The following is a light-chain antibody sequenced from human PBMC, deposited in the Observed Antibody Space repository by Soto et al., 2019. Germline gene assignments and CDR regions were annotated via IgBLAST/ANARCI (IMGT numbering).Light chain of an antibody. CDR2: DVS. V-gene: IGLV2-11*01. Sequence: QSALTQPRSVSGSPGQSVTISCTGTSSDVGGYNYVSWYQQHPGKAPKLMIYDVSKRPSGVPDRFSGSESGNTASLTISGLQAEDEADYYCCSYAGSDTLVFGGGTKLTVL. CDR1: SSDVGGYNY. J-gene: IGLJ2*01. CDR3: CSYAGSDTLV.